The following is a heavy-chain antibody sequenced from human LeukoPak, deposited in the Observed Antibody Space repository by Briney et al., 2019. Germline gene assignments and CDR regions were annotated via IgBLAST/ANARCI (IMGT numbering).Heavy chain of an antibody. CDR2: IYYSGST. D-gene: IGHD3-10*01. J-gene: IGHJ1*01. V-gene: IGHV4-59*08. CDR3: ARQTGYFRY. CDR1: GGSISSDY. Sequence: PSETLSLTSILPGGSISSDYWSWIRQPPGKGLEWIGHIYYSGSTNYNPSLKSRVTISVDTSKNQFSLKLNSVTAADTAVYYCARQTGYFRYWGQGTLVAVSS.